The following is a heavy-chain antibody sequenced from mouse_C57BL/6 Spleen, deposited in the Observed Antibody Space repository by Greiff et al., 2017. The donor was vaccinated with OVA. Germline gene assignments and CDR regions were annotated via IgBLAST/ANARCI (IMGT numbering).Heavy chain of an antibody. Sequence: QVQLKQSGAELVKPGASVKISCKASGYAFSSYWMNWVKQRPGKGLEWIGQIYPGVGDTNYNGKFKGKATLTADKSSSTAYMQLSSLTSEDSAVYFCARYGNYYGSSGGFAYWGQGTLVTVSA. D-gene: IGHD1-1*01. CDR2: IYPGVGDT. CDR3: ARYGNYYGSSGGFAY. J-gene: IGHJ3*01. CDR1: GYAFSSYW. V-gene: IGHV1-80*01.